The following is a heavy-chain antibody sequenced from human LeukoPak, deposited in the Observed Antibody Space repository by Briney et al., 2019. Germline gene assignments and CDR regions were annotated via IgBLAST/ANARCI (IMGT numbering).Heavy chain of an antibody. CDR1: GFTFSSYA. CDR3: ATPLGASAPPYYYYGMDV. CDR2: ISGSGGST. Sequence: GGSLRLSCAAPGFTFSSYAMSWVRQAPGKGLEWVSAISGSGGSTYYADSVKGRFTISRDNSRNTLYLQMNSLRAEDTAVYYCATPLGASAPPYYYYGMDVWGQGTTVTVSS. J-gene: IGHJ6*02. D-gene: IGHD2-2*01. V-gene: IGHV3-23*01.